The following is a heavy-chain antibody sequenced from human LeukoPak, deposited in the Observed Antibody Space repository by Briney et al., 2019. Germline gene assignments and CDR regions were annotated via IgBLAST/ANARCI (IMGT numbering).Heavy chain of an antibody. CDR3: ATDHCSSTRCYPDY. V-gene: IGHV1-2*02. CDR2: INPNSGGT. J-gene: IGHJ4*02. CDR1: GYTFTGYY. D-gene: IGHD2-2*01. Sequence: ASVKVSCKASGYTFTGYYMHWVRQAPGQGLEWMGWINPNSGGTNYAQKFQGRVTMTRDTSISTAYMELSRLRSDDTAVYYCATDHCSSTRCYPDYWGQGTLVTVSS.